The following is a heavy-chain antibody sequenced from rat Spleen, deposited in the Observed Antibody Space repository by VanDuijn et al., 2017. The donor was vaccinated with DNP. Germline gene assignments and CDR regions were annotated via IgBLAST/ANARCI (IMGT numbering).Heavy chain of an antibody. CDR1: GFSLTSYG. CDR3: TRDGPRILLFDY. Sequence: QVQLKDSGPGLVQPSQTLSLTCSVSGFSLTSYGVSWVRQPPGKGLEWIAAISNGGITYYNSALKSRLSISRDTSKSQVFLKVNSLQAADTAIYFCTRDGPRILLFDYWGQGVMVTVSS. D-gene: IGHD3-8*01. V-gene: IGHV2S12*01. J-gene: IGHJ2*01. CDR2: ISNGGIT.